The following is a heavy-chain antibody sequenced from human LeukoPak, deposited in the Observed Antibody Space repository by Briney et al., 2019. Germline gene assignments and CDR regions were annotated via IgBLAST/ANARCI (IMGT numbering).Heavy chain of an antibody. J-gene: IGHJ2*01. CDR2: IYYSGST. Sequence: PSETLSLTCAVYGGSFSSSSYYWGWIRQPPGKGLEWIGSIYYSGSTYYNPSLKSRVTISVDTSKSQFSLKLSSVAAADTAVYYCARRKDYYDSSGYWYFDLWGRGTLVTVSS. CDR1: GGSFSSSSYY. D-gene: IGHD3-22*01. CDR3: ARRKDYYDSSGYWYFDL. V-gene: IGHV4-39*01.